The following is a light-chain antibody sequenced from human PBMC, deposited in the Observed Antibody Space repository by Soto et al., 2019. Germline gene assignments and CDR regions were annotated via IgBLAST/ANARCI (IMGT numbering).Light chain of an antibody. CDR2: DVS. CDR3: SSYTTSSSYV. V-gene: IGLV2-14*01. Sequence: QSALTQPASVSGSPGQPITISYTGTSSDVGGYNYVSWYQQHPGKAPKLMIYDVSNRPSGVSNRFSGSKSGNTASLTISGLQAEDEADYYCSSYTTSSSYVFGTGTKVTVL. J-gene: IGLJ1*01. CDR1: SSDVGGYNY.